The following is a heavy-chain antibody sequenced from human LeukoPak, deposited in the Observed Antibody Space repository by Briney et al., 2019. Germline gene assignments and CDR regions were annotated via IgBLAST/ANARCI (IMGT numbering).Heavy chain of an antibody. V-gene: IGHV3-23*01. J-gene: IGHJ4*02. Sequence: PGGSLRLSCAASGFTFSSYAMSWVRQAPGKGLEWVSPISGSGGSTYYADSVKGRFTISRDNSKNTLYLQMNSLRAEDTAVYYCAKRSGPDYYDSSGYYPFDYWGQGTLVTVSS. CDR3: AKRSGPDYYDSSGYYPFDY. D-gene: IGHD3-22*01. CDR2: ISGSGGST. CDR1: GFTFSSYA.